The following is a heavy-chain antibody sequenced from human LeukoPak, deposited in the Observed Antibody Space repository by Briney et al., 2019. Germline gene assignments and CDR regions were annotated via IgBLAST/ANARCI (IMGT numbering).Heavy chain of an antibody. CDR3: AKESPVFDY. J-gene: IGHJ4*02. Sequence: GGSLGLSCAASGFTFISYAMSWVRQAPGKGLEWVSVISGSGGSTHYADSAKGRFTISRDNSKNTLYLQMSSLRAEDTAVYYCAKESPVFDYWGQGTLVTVSS. V-gene: IGHV3-23*01. CDR2: ISGSGGST. CDR1: GFTFISYA.